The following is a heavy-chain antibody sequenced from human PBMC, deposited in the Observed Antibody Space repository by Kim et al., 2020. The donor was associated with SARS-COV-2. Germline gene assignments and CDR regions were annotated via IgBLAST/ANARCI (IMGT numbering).Heavy chain of an antibody. D-gene: IGHD2-21*01. Sequence: SETLSLTCAVYGGSFSGYYWSWIRQPPGKGLEWIGEINHSGSTNYNPSLKSRVTISVDTSKNQFSLKLSSVTAADTAVYYCARGNRATPPVILFDYWGQG. CDR3: ARGNRATPPVILFDY. V-gene: IGHV4-34*01. J-gene: IGHJ4*02. CDR2: INHSGST. CDR1: GGSFSGYY.